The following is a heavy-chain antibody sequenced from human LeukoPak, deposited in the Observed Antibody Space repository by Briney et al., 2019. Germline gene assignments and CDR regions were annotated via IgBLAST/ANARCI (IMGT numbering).Heavy chain of an antibody. J-gene: IGHJ4*02. V-gene: IGHV4-4*07. CDR1: GFTFSSYS. Sequence: GSLRLSCAASGFTFSSYSMNWVRQAPGKGLEWVGRVHASGSTNYNPSLKSRVTVSVDTSKNQFSLKLKSVTAADTAVYYCARGKVVAGTPGQNSWDYWGQGTLVTVSS. CDR2: VHASGST. D-gene: IGHD6-19*01. CDR3: ARGKVVAGTPGQNSWDY.